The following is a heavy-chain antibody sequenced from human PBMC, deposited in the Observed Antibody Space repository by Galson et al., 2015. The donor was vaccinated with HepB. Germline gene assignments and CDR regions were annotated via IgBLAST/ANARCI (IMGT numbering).Heavy chain of an antibody. V-gene: IGHV3-23*01. Sequence: CLRLSCAASGFTFSNCDMNWVRQAPGKGLEWVSAILRGGSTTYYADSVKGRFTISRDDSKSTLFLQMNTLTAEATAIYYCAKEQEVHSSARYHFDSWGQGTLVTVSS. CDR3: AKEQEVHSSARYHFDS. D-gene: IGHD3-22*01. CDR2: ILRGGSTT. CDR1: GFTFSNCD. J-gene: IGHJ4*02.